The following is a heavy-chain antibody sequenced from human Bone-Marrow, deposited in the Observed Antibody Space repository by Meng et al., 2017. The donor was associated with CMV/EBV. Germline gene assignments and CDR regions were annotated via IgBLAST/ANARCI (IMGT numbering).Heavy chain of an antibody. CDR3: ARHAYSTSSPYYYYGLDV. Sequence: GSLRLSCTVSGDSINSKIYYWGWVRQPPGKGLEWIGSVSYSGSTQYNPSLKSRVTISVDMSKNHFSLKLSSVTAADTAIYYCARHAYSTSSPYYYYGLDVRGQGTTVTVSS. V-gene: IGHV4-39*01. J-gene: IGHJ6*02. CDR2: VSYSGST. D-gene: IGHD6-6*01. CDR1: GDSINSKIYY.